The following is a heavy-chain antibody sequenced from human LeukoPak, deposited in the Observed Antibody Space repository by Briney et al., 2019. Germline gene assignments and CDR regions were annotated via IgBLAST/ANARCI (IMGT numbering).Heavy chain of an antibody. J-gene: IGHJ3*02. D-gene: IGHD1-26*01. CDR1: GGSISSYY. V-gene: IGHV4-59*01. Sequence: SETLSLTCTVSGGSISSYYWSWIRQPPGKGLEWIGYIYYSGSTNYNPSLKSRVTISVDTSKNQFSLKLSSVTAADTAVYYCARAPIVGAHHDASDIWSQGTMVTVSS. CDR2: IYYSGST. CDR3: ARAPIVGAHHDASDI.